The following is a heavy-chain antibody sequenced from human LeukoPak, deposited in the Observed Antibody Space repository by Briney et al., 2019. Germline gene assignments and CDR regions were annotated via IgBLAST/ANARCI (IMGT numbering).Heavy chain of an antibody. D-gene: IGHD3-16*01. CDR2: IYYSGST. V-gene: IGHV4-61*08. Sequence: SETLSLTCTVSGGSISSGGYYWSWIRQHPGKGLEWIGYIYYSGSTNYNPSLKSRVTISVDTSKNQFSLKLSSVTAADTAVYYCARGRSGDLLFDYWGQGTLVTVSS. CDR3: ARGRSGDLLFDY. CDR1: GGSISSGGYY. J-gene: IGHJ4*02.